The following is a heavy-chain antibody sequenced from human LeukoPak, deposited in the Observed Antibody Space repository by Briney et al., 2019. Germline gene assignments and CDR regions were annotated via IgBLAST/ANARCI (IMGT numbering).Heavy chain of an antibody. D-gene: IGHD6-13*01. CDR1: GFTFSSYW. V-gene: IGHV3-74*01. J-gene: IGHJ4*02. Sequence: PGGSLRLSCAASGFTFSSYWMHWVRQAPGKGLVWGSRISSDGSSTSYADSVKGRFTISRDNAKNTLYLQMNSLRAEDTAVYYCARSIVAAGNFDYWGQGTLVTVSS. CDR2: ISSDGSST. CDR3: ARSIVAAGNFDY.